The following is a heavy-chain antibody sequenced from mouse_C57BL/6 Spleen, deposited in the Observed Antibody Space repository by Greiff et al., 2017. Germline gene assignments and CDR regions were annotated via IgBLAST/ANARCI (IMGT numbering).Heavy chain of an antibody. V-gene: IGHV1-64*01. CDR2: IHPNSGST. Sequence: QVQLQQPGAELVKPGASVKLSCKASGYTFTSYWMHWVKQRPGQGLEWIGMIHPNSGSTNYNEKFKSKATLTVDKSSSTAYMQLSSLTSEDSAVYYCARDYTNRDYFDYWGQGTTLTVSS. D-gene: IGHD2-5*01. CDR1: GYTFTSYW. J-gene: IGHJ2*01. CDR3: ARDYTNRDYFDY.